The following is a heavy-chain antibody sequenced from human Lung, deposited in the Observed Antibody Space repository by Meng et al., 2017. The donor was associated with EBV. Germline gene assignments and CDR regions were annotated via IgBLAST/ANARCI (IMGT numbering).Heavy chain of an antibody. V-gene: IGHV3-30*03. J-gene: IGHJ4*02. CDR3: ARDDSSGYSVH. CDR2: ISYDGGNK. Sequence: QVQLVESGXGVVHPGRSLRLSCAASGFKFLSYGMHWVRQAPGKGLEWVAYISYDGGNKDSADSVKGRFTSFRDNSKNTLYLQMNDLRAEDPAVYYCARDDSSGYSVHWGQGTLVTVSS. CDR1: GFKFLSYG. D-gene: IGHD3-22*01.